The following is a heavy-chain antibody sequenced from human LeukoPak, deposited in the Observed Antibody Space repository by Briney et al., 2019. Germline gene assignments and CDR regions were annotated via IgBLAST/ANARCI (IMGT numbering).Heavy chain of an antibody. Sequence: ASVKLSCKASGYTFTSYDINWVRQAPGQGLEWMGWMNPNSGNTGYAQKFQGRVTMTRNTSISTAYMELSSLRSEDTAVYYCARGYCSSTSCYHWFDPWGQGTLVTVSS. V-gene: IGHV1-8*01. CDR1: GYTFTSYD. CDR2: MNPNSGNT. D-gene: IGHD2-2*01. CDR3: ARGYCSSTSCYHWFDP. J-gene: IGHJ5*02.